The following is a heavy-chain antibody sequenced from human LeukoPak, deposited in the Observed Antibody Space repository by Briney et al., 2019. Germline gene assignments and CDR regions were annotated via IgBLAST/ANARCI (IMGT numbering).Heavy chain of an antibody. CDR3: ASNPVPAATYFDY. CDR1: GGSFSGYY. Sequence: SETLSLTCAVYGGSFSGYYWSWIRQPPGKGLEWIGEINHSGSTNYNPSLKSRVTISVDTSKNQFSLKLSSVTAADTAVYYCASNPVPAATYFDYWGQGTLVTVSS. J-gene: IGHJ4*02. V-gene: IGHV4-34*01. D-gene: IGHD2-2*01. CDR2: INHSGST.